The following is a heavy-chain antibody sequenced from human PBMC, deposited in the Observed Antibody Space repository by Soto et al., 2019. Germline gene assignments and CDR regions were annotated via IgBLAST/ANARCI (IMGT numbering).Heavy chain of an antibody. CDR1: GGSISSSSYY. CDR2: IYYSGSI. CDR3: ARQSSGWYNWFDP. J-gene: IGHJ5*02. V-gene: IGHV4-39*01. Sequence: SETLSLTCSVSGGSISSSSYYWGWIRQPPGKGLEWIGSIYYSGSIYYNPSLKSRVTISVDTSKNQFSLKLSSVTAAETAVYYCARQSSGWYNWFDPWGQGILVTVS. D-gene: IGHD6-19*01.